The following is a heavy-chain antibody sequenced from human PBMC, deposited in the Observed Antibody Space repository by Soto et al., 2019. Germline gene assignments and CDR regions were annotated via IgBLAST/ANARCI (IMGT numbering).Heavy chain of an antibody. D-gene: IGHD3-10*01. Sequence: QVQLQPSGPGLVKPSQTLSLTCAISGDSVSSNSAAWNWIRQSPSRGLEWLGRTFYRSKWYNYYAESVKSRITINPDTSKNQFSLQLNSVTPEDTAVYYCARESTMVRGVINPLDYWGQGTLVTVSS. J-gene: IGHJ4*02. CDR1: GDSVSSNSAA. V-gene: IGHV6-1*01. CDR3: ARESTMVRGVINPLDY. CDR2: TFYRSKWYN.